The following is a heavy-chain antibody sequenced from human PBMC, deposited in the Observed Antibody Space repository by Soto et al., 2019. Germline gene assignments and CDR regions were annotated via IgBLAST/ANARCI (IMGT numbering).Heavy chain of an antibody. CDR3: ARGPGYQTLDS. Sequence: EVQLVESGGGLVQPGGALRLSCAASGLTVSSYWLSWARQAPGKGLEWVANIKHDWREKYYLDSVKGRFTLSRDSAKNSLFLQMHSLRARDTAVYYCARGPGYQTLDSWGQGTLVTVSS. J-gene: IGHJ4*02. CDR1: GLTVSSYW. V-gene: IGHV3-7*01. D-gene: IGHD6-25*01. CDR2: IKHDWREK.